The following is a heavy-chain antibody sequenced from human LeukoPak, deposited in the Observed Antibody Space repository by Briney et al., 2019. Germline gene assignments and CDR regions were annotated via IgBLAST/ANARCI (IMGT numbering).Heavy chain of an antibody. CDR3: ARDRGNIVVAPNAIRGWFDP. J-gene: IGHJ5*02. Sequence: GGSLRLSYAASGFSFSSYAMSWVRQAPGKGLEWVSAISKSGDSTFYADSVKGRFTISRDNSKNTLNLLMNSLRVEDTAMYHCARDRGNIVVAPNAIRGWFDPWGQGTLVTVSS. CDR2: ISKSGDST. V-gene: IGHV3-23*01. D-gene: IGHD2-2*02. CDR1: GFSFSSYA.